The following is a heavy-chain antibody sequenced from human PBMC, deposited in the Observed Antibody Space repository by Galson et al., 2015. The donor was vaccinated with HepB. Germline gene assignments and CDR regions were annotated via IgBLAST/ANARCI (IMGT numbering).Heavy chain of an antibody. CDR2: IWYDGSNK. V-gene: IGHV3-33*08. D-gene: IGHD4-23*01. Sequence: SLRLSCAASGFTFSSYGMHWVRQAPGKGLEWVAVIWYDGSNKYYADSVKGRFTISRDNSKNTLYLQMNSLRAEDTAVYYCARAPYYGGKDWYFDLWGRGTLVTVSS. CDR3: ARAPYYGGKDWYFDL. CDR1: GFTFSSYG. J-gene: IGHJ2*01.